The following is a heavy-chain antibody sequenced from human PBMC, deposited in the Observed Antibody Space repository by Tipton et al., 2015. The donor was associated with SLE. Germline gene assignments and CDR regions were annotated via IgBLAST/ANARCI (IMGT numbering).Heavy chain of an antibody. CDR1: GGSISSSSYY. Sequence: TLSLTCTVSGGSISSSSYYWGWIRQPPGKGLEWIGSIYYSGSTYYNPSLKSRVTISVDTSKNQFSLTLSSVTAADTAVYYCARATGPHVYYYYMDVWGKGTTVTVSS. V-gene: IGHV4-39*07. CDR3: ARATGPHVYYYYMDV. CDR2: IYYSGST. J-gene: IGHJ6*03. D-gene: IGHD1-14*01.